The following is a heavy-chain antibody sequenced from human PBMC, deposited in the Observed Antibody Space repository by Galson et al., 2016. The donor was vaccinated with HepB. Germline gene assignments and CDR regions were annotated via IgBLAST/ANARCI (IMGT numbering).Heavy chain of an antibody. CDR2: IRSKPNNYAT. J-gene: IGHJ4*02. V-gene: IGHV3-73*01. CDR3: TRRTYYYDRSGYSPFDY. D-gene: IGHD3-22*01. CDR1: GFTFSGSA. Sequence: SLRLSCAASGFTFSGSAIHWVRQASGKGLEWVGRIRSKPNNYATAYAASVKGRFTVSRDDSKNTVYLQMNSLKAEDTAVYYCTRRTYYYDRSGYSPFDYWGQGTLVTVSS.